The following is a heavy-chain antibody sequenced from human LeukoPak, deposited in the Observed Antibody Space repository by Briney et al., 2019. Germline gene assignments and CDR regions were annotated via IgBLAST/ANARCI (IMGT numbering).Heavy chain of an antibody. J-gene: IGHJ5*02. CDR3: AREGTSGGLNWLDP. V-gene: IGHV4-4*07. CDR2: IYTSGST. D-gene: IGHD3-10*01. Sequence: SETLSLTCTVSGGSISSYYWSWIRQPAGKGLEWIGRIYTSGSTNYNPSLKSRVTMSVDTSKNPFSLRLSSVNAADTAVYFCAREGTSGGLNWLDPWGQGTLVTVSS. CDR1: GGSISSYY.